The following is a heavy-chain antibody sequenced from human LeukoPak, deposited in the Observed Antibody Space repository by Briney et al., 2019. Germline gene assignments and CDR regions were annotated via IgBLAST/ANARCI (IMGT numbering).Heavy chain of an antibody. CDR3: AREVILVVVAATRGYYYYYMDV. D-gene: IGHD2-15*01. V-gene: IGHV6-1*01. CDR1: GDSVSSNSDA. CDR2: TYYKSKWYN. J-gene: IGHJ6*03. Sequence: SQTLSLTCAISGDSVSSNSDAWNWIRQSPSRGLEWLGRTYYKSKWYNDYAVSVKSRITINPDTSKNQFSLQLNSVTPEETSGYYCAREVILVVVAATRGYYYYYMDVWGKGTTVTVSS.